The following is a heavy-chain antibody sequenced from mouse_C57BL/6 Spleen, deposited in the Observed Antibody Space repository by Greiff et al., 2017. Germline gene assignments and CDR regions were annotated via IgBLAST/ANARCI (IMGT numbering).Heavy chain of an antibody. J-gene: IGHJ2*01. D-gene: IGHD2-2*01. CDR3: AREVYGYDNDYFDY. CDR2: ISYDGSN. Sequence: EVQLQESGPGLVKPSQSLSLTCSVTGYSITSGYYWNWIRQFPGNKLEWMGYISYDGSNNYNPSLKNRITITRDTSKNQFFLKLNSVTTEDTATYYGAREVYGYDNDYFDYWGQGTTLTVSS. V-gene: IGHV3-6*01. CDR1: GYSITSGYY.